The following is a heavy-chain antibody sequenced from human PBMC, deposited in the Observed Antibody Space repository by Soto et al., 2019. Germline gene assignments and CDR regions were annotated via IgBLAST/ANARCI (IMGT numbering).Heavy chain of an antibody. V-gene: IGHV1-69*13. J-gene: IGHJ3*02. CDR1: GGTFSNYA. D-gene: IGHD3-22*01. Sequence: SVKVSCKASGGTFSNYAINWVRQAPGQGLEWMGGIIPIFGTADYAQNFQGRVTITADESTNTAYMELSSLRSEDTAVYYCVRSYYDNSGRSAFDIPAQGTMVTVSS. CDR3: VRSYYDNSGRSAFDI. CDR2: IIPIFGTA.